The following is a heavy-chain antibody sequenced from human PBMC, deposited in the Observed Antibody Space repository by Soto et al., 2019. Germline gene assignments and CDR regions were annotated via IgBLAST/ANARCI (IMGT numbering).Heavy chain of an antibody. J-gene: IGHJ4*02. V-gene: IGHV3-23*01. Sequence: EVQLLESGGGLVQPGGSLRLSCTASGFTFSSYPMTWVRQAPGKGLEWVSAIDGTGAYIYYVNSVKGRFTISRDNSKNTLYLQMNSLRAEDTAVYYCEIHMAKPTSNSWGQGTLVTVSP. D-gene: IGHD1-1*01. CDR2: IDGTGAYI. CDR1: GFTFSSYP. CDR3: EIHMAKPTSNS.